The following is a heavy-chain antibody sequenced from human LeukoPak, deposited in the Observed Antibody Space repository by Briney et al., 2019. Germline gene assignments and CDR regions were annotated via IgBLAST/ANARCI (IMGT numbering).Heavy chain of an antibody. J-gene: IGHJ4*02. V-gene: IGHV1-2*02. CDR2: INPNSGGT. CDR3: ARDHVYGAVAGTILPD. CDR1: GYTFTGYY. D-gene: IGHD6-19*01. Sequence: ASVKVSCKASGYTFTGYYMHWVRQAPGQGLEWMGWINPNSGGTNYAQKFQGRVTMTRDTSISTAYMELSRLRSDDTAVYYCARDHVYGAVAGTILPDWGQGTLVTVSS.